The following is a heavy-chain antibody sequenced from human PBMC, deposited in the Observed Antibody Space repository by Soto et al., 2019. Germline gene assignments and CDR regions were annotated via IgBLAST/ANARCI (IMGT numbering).Heavy chain of an antibody. J-gene: IGHJ5*02. Sequence: EVQLLESGGSLVQPGGSLRLSCAASGFSFSTYAMGWVRQAPGKGLEWVSAISGSGSATYYADPVKGRFTISRDNSKDTLYLQMNSLRAGHTAVYYCAKDIKGTGTNVIYVSWGQGSLVTVSS. D-gene: IGHD1-7*01. V-gene: IGHV3-23*01. CDR3: AKDIKGTGTNVIYVS. CDR1: GFSFSTYA. CDR2: ISGSGSAT.